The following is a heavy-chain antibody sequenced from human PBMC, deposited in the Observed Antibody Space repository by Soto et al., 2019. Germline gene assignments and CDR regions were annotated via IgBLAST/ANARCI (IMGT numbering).Heavy chain of an antibody. CDR2: IYYSGST. V-gene: IGHV4-31*03. CDR3: AMGDDSSGLGRKH. D-gene: IGHD3-22*01. Sequence: QVQLQESGPGLVKPSQTLSLTCTVSGGSISSGGYYWSWIRQHPGKGLEWIGYIYYSGSTYYNPSLTGRVTLSVDTSKNQFSLKLSSVTAADTAVYYCAMGDDSSGLGRKHWGQGTLVTVSS. J-gene: IGHJ4*02. CDR1: GGSISSGGYY.